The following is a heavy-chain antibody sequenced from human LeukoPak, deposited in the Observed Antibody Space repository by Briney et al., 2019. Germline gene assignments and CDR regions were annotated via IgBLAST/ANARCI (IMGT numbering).Heavy chain of an antibody. J-gene: IGHJ4*02. CDR2: IIPILGIA. CDR3: ARDASDYYGSGSYYVY. CDR1: GGTFSSYT. V-gene: IGHV1-69*04. D-gene: IGHD3-10*01. Sequence: VASVKVSCKASGGTFSSYTISWVRQAPGQGIEWMGRIIPILGIANYAQKFQGRVTITADKSTSTAYMELSSLRSEDTAVYYCARDASDYYGSGSYYVYWGQGTLVTVSS.